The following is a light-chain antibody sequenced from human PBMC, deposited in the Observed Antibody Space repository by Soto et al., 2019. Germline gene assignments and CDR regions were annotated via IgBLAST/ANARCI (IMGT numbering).Light chain of an antibody. J-gene: IGKJ2*01. CDR3: QQYGRSPLMYT. CDR1: QGVNSNF. CDR2: GAS. V-gene: IGKV3-20*01. Sequence: EIVLTQSPGTLSQSPGERGTLSCRASQGVNSNFLAWYQQKPGQAPRLLIYGASTRAAGVPDRFSGSGSGTDFTLTITRLEPEDFAMYNCQQYGRSPLMYTFGQGTKLGVK.